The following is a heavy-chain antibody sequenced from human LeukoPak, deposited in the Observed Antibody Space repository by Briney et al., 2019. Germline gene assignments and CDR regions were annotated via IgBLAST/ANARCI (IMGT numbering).Heavy chain of an antibody. V-gene: IGHV4-31*03. CDR2: IDYSGST. CDR1: GGSISSGGYY. D-gene: IGHD5-24*01. J-gene: IGHJ4*02. Sequence: SETLSLTCTVSGGSISSGGYYWSWIRQHPVKGLEWVAYIDYSGSTYYNPSLKSRLTISMDTSKNQFSLRLSSVTAADTAVYYCARDPGKDGYNYSFDYWGQGTLVTVSS. CDR3: ARDPGKDGYNYSFDY.